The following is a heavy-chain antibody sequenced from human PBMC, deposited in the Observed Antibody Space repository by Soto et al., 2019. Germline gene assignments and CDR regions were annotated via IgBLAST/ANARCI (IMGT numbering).Heavy chain of an antibody. CDR1: GGSISSYY. CDR3: ARHLGYDYFDY. CDR2: IYYSGST. J-gene: IGHJ4*02. V-gene: IGHV4-59*08. D-gene: IGHD5-12*01. Sequence: SETLSLTCTVSGGSISSYYWSWIRQPPGKGLEWIGYIYYSGSTNYNPSLKSRVTISVDTSKNQFSLKLSSVTAAGTAVYYCARHLGYDYFDYWGQGTLVTVSS.